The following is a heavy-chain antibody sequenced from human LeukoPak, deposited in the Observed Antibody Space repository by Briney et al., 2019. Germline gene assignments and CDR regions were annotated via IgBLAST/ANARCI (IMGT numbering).Heavy chain of an antibody. J-gene: IGHJ4*02. CDR2: IKEDGSEM. CDR1: GSMFSRYW. D-gene: IGHD3-16*01. Sequence: GGSLRLSCAASGSMFSRYWMSWVRQAPGKGLEWVANIKEDGSEMYYVNSVKGRFTISRDNAKNSLYLQMNILRAEDTAVYYCARALGGFSDYWGQGTLVTVSS. V-gene: IGHV3-7*05. CDR3: ARALGGFSDY.